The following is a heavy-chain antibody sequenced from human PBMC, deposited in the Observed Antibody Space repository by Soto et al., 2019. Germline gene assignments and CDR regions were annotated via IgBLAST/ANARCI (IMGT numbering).Heavy chain of an antibody. CDR3: ACQWVRRLPPGYIAY. J-gene: IGHJ4*02. CDR1: GYIFTNYW. D-gene: IGHD6-25*01. V-gene: IGHV5-10-1*01. CDR2: IDPSDSYT. Sequence: GESLKISCKASGYIFTNYWITWVRQMPGKGLEWMGRIDPSDSYTNYSPSFQGHVTISVDKSISTAYLQWSSLEASDTAIYYFACQWVRRLPPGYIAYWGQGPLVTVSS.